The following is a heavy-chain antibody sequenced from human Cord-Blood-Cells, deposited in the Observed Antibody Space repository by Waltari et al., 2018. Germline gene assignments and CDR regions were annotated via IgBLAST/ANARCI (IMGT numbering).Heavy chain of an antibody. CDR1: GYTFTSYD. J-gene: IGHJ5*02. Sequence: QVQLVQSGAEVKKPGASVKASCKASGYTFTSYDINWLRQATGQGLEWMGWMNPNSGNTGYAQKFQGRVTMTRNTSISTAYMELSSLRSEDTAVYYCIAAAGQGSHNWFDPWGQGTLVTVSS. D-gene: IGHD6-13*01. CDR2: MNPNSGNT. V-gene: IGHV1-8*01. CDR3: IAAAGQGSHNWFDP.